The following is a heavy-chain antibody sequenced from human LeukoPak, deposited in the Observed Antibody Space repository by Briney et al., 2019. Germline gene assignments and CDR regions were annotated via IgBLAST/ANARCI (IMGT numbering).Heavy chain of an antibody. D-gene: IGHD3-9*01. CDR2: ISYDGSNK. CDR3: ARDGVYDILTGTTGYYYYYGMDV. V-gene: IGHV3-30*03. J-gene: IGHJ6*02. CDR1: GFTFSSYG. Sequence: GGSLRLSCAASGFTFSSYGMHWVRQAPGKGLEWVAVISYDGSNKYYADSVKGRFTISRDNSKNTLYLQMNSLRAEDTAVYYCARDGVYDILTGTTGYYYYYGMDVWGQGTTVTVSS.